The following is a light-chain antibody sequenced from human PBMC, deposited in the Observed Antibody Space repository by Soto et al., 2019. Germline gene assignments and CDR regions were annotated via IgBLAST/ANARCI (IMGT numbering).Light chain of an antibody. V-gene: IGLV1-51*01. J-gene: IGLJ3*02. CDR3: GTWDSSLSAAV. Sequence: QSVLTQPPSASAAPGQKVTISCSGSSSNIGKNSVSWYQQFPGTAPKLLISDNNKRASGIPDRFSASNSGTSATLGITGLQTGDEDDYYCGTWDSSLSAAVFGGGTK. CDR2: DNN. CDR1: SSNIGKNS.